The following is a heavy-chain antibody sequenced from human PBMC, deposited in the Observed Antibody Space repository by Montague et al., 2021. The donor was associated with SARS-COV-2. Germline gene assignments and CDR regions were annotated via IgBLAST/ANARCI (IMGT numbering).Heavy chain of an antibody. Sequence: SETLSLTCAVHGGSFSGYYWSWIRQPPGKGLEWIGEINHSGSTNCNPSLKSRVSISVDTSKNQFSLKLTSVTAADTAVYFCARGQRQPFSFFGVLAGGPELKCYGLDVWGLGTTVTVS. CDR2: INHSGST. J-gene: IGHJ6*02. CDR3: ARGQRQPFSFFGVLAGGPELKCYGLDV. CDR1: GGSFSGYY. V-gene: IGHV4-34*01. D-gene: IGHD3-3*01.